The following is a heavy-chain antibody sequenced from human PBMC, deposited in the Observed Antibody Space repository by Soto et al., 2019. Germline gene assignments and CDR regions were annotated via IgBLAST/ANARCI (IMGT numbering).Heavy chain of an antibody. CDR2: ISYDGSNK. V-gene: IGHV3-30-3*01. CDR3: ARDRWLQVNYYFDY. CDR1: GFTFSSYA. Sequence: PGGSLRLSCAASGFTFSSYAMHWVRQAPGKGLEWVAVISYDGSNKYYADSVKGRFTISRDNSKNTLYLQMNSLRAEDTAVYYCARDRWLQVNYYFDYWGQGTLVTVSS. D-gene: IGHD5-12*01. J-gene: IGHJ4*02.